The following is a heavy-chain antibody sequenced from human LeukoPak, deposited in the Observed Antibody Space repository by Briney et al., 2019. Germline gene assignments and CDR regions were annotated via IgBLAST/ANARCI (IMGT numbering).Heavy chain of an antibody. J-gene: IGHJ1*01. CDR1: GGSISSGGYS. V-gene: IGHV4-30-2*01. D-gene: IGHD1-26*01. CDR3: ARGEQPDL. CDR2: IYHSGST. Sequence: SETLSLTCAVSGGSISSGGYSWSWIRQPPGKGLEWIGYIYHSGSTYYNPSLKSRVTISVDRSKNQFSLKLSSVTAADTAVYYCARGEQPDLWGQGTLVTVSS.